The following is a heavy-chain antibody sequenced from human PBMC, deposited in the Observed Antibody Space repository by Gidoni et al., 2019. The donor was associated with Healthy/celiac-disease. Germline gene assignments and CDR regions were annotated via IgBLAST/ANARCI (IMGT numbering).Heavy chain of an antibody. D-gene: IGHD2-15*01. CDR2: IYYSGST. CDR1: GGSISSYY. CDR3: ATVLGYCSGGSCYRANDETRDYYYGMDV. J-gene: IGHJ6*02. V-gene: IGHV4-59*01. Sequence: QVQLQESGQGLVTPSETLSLTCTVSGGSISSYYWSWIRQPPGKGLEWIGYIYYSGSTNYNPSLKSRVTISVDTSKNQFSLKLSSVTAADTAVYYCATVLGYCSGGSCYRANDETRDYYYGMDVWGQGTTVTVSS.